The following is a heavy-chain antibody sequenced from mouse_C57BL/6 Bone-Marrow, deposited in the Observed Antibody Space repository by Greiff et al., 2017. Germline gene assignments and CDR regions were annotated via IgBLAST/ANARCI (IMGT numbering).Heavy chain of an antibody. D-gene: IGHD1-1*01. CDR1: GYTFTSYW. V-gene: IGHV1-55*01. J-gene: IGHJ2*01. CDR3: AREGFYNYGSSDY. CDR2: IYPGSGST. Sequence: QVQLQQPGAELVKPGASVKMSCKASGYTFTSYWITWVKQRPGQGLEWIGDIYPGSGSTNYNEKFKSKATLTVDTSSSTADMQLSSLTSEDSAVYYCAREGFYNYGSSDYWGQGTTLTVSS.